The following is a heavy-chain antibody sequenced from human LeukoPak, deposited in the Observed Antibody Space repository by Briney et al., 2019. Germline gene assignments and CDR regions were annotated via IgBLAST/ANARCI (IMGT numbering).Heavy chain of an antibody. CDR1: GFTFSDHS. J-gene: IGHJ4*02. Sequence: PGGSLRLSCAASGFTFSDHSMSWIRQSPGKGLEWVAYITSGGSPMYYVDSVKGRSTISRDNAKNSLFLEVHSLRAEDTGVYYCVRDSHYYDTSDPKYRLDYWGQGTLVTVSS. CDR2: ITSGGSPM. CDR3: VRDSHYYDTSDPKYRLDY. D-gene: IGHD3-22*01. V-gene: IGHV3-11*04.